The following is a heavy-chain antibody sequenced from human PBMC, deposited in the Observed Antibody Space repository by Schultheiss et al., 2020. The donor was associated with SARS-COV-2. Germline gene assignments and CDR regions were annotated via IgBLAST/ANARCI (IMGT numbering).Heavy chain of an antibody. D-gene: IGHD1-26*01. CDR3: ARVPWDSGSYLPHTRWEFDY. Sequence: GSLRLSCAVYGGSFSGYYWSWIRQPPGKGLEWIGEINHSGSTNYNPSLKSRVTISVDTSKNQFSLKLSSVTAADTAVYYCARVPWDSGSYLPHTRWEFDYWGQGTLVTVSS. J-gene: IGHJ4*02. V-gene: IGHV4-34*01. CDR2: INHSGST. CDR1: GGSFSGYY.